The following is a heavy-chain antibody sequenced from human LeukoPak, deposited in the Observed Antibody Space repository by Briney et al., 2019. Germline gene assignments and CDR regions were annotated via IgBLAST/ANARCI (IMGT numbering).Heavy chain of an antibody. CDR1: GGSISSYY. Sequence: PSETLSLTCTVSGGSISSYYWNWIRQPPGKGLEWIGYIYYSGTTNYNPSLKSRVTISVDTSKNQFSLKLSSVTAADTAVYYRARAAAAGGYNWFDPWGQGTLVTVSS. J-gene: IGHJ5*02. D-gene: IGHD6-13*01. V-gene: IGHV4-59*12. CDR2: IYYSGTT. CDR3: ARAAAAGGYNWFDP.